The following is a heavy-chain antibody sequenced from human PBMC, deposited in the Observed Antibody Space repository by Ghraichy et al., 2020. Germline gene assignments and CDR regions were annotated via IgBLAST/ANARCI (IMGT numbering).Heavy chain of an antibody. V-gene: IGHV4-34*01. CDR1: GGSFSDYY. Sequence: ETLSLTCAVSGGSFSDYYWTWIRQPPGKGLQWIGEINHRGSTNYNPSLKSRVTISLDTSNNQFSLKLNSVPAADTAVYYWTSTSYDILTGYQPLDTWGQGTLVTVSS. CDR2: INHRGST. J-gene: IGHJ5*02. D-gene: IGHD3-9*01. CDR3: TSTSYDILTGYQPLDT.